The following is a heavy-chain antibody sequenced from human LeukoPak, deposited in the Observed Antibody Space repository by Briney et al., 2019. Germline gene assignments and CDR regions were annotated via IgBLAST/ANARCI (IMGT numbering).Heavy chain of an antibody. Sequence: GGSLRLSCAASGFTFSNAWMSWVRQAPGKGLEWVGRIKSKTDGGTTDYAAPVKGRFTISRDDSKNTLYLQMNSLKTEDTAVYYCTTVLASSGYYLNDYWGQGTLVTVSS. D-gene: IGHD3-22*01. CDR2: IKSKTDGGTT. CDR1: GFTFSNAW. V-gene: IGHV3-15*01. J-gene: IGHJ4*02. CDR3: TTVLASSGYYLNDY.